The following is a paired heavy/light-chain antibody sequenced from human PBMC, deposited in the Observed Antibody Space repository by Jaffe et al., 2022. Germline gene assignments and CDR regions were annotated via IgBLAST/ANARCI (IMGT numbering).Heavy chain of an antibody. J-gene: IGHJ4*02. CDR3: AKALPGGACGY. Sequence: QVQLVESGGGVVQPGGSLRLSCEASGFTFSGYGMHWVRQAPGKGLEWVAFIPYDGSNKYYADSVKGRFTISREDSKNTLYLQMNSLRPEDTALYYCAKALPGGACGYWGQGTLVTVSS. CDR2: IPYDGSNK. V-gene: IGHV3-30*02. CDR1: GFTFSGYG. D-gene: IGHD2-8*02.
Light chain of an antibody. CDR1: QSVRSNY. CDR3: QQYGGSPPWP. V-gene: IGKV3-20*01. J-gene: IGKJ1*01. CDR2: GAS. Sequence: EIVLTQSPGTLSLSPGERATLSCRASQSVRSNYLAWYQQKPGQAPRLLIYGASSRATGIPDRFSGSGSGTDFTLTISRLEPEDFAVYYCQQYGGSPPWPFGQGTKVEI.